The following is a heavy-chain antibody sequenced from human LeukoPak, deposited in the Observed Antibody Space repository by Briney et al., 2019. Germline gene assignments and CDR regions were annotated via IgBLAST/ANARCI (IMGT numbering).Heavy chain of an antibody. CDR3: ARGWNEQWRGQGAFDI. Sequence: GASVKVSCKASGYTFTGYYMHWVRQAPGQGLEWMGWINPNSGGTNYAQKFQGRVTMTRDTSISTAYMELSRLRSDDTAVYYCARGWNEQWRGQGAFDIWSQGTMVTVSS. CDR2: INPNSGGT. D-gene: IGHD6-19*01. J-gene: IGHJ3*02. V-gene: IGHV1-2*02. CDR1: GYTFTGYY.